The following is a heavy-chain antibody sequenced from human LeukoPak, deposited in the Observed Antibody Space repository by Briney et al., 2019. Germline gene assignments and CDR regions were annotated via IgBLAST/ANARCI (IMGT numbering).Heavy chain of an antibody. V-gene: IGHV4-4*07. CDR3: ARDGTYYDILTGYRVSITNYYYMDV. CDR1: GGSISSYY. D-gene: IGHD3-9*01. CDR2: IYTSGST. Sequence: SETLSLTCTVSGGSISSYYWSWIRQPAGKGLEWIGRIYTSGSTNYNPSLKSRVTMSVDTSKNQFSLKLSSVTAADTAVYYCARDGTYYDILTGYRVSITNYYYMDVWGKGTTVTVSS. J-gene: IGHJ6*03.